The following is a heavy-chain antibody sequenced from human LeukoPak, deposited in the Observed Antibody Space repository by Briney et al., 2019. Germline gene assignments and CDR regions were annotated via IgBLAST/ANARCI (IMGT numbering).Heavy chain of an antibody. V-gene: IGHV5-51*01. J-gene: IGHJ5*02. CDR3: ARRPAAIDENNWFDP. CDR2: SYPGDSDT. CDR1: GYNFTTYW. Sequence: GGSLKISCLAFGYNFTTYWIGWVRQMPRKGLEWMGISYPGDSDTRYSPSFQGQVTISADKSISTAYLQWSSLKASDTAMYHCARRPAAIDENNWFDPWGQGTLVTVSS. D-gene: IGHD2-2*02.